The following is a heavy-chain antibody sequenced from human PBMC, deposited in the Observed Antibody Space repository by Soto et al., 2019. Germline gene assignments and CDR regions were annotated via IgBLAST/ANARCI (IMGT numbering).Heavy chain of an antibody. CDR2: IYPGDSDT. CDR1: GYSFTSYW. D-gene: IGHD3-3*01. V-gene: IGHV5-51*01. J-gene: IGHJ6*03. Sequence: GESLKSSCKGSGYSFTSYWIGWVRQMPGKGLEWMGIIYPGDSDTRYSPSFQGQVTISADKSISTAHLQWSSLKASDTAMYYCARHSYDLYYYCMDVWGKGTRSPSP. CDR3: ARHSYDLYYYCMDV.